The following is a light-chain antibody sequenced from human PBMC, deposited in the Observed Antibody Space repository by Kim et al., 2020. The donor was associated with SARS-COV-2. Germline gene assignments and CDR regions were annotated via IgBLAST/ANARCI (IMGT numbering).Light chain of an antibody. CDR2: DAS. CDR3: QHRVIWPIT. V-gene: IGKV3-11*01. Sequence: EIMLTQSPATLSLSPGERVTLSCRASQSVGNHLGWYQQKPGQAPRLLIFDASSRATGIPDRFSGSVSGTDFTLIISSLEPEDFAVYYCQHRVIWPITFGQGTRLEIK. CDR1: QSVGNH. J-gene: IGKJ5*01.